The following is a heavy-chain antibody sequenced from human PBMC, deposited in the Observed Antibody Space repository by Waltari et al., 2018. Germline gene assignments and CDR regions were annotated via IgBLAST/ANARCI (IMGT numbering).Heavy chain of an antibody. D-gene: IGHD6-13*01. J-gene: IGHJ5*02. CDR1: GFTFSSYW. Sequence: EVQLVESGGGLVQPGGSLRLSCAASGFTFSSYWMSWVRQAPGKGLEWVANIKQDGSEKYYVDSVKGRFTISRDNAKNSRYLQMNSLRAEDTAVYYCAREYGQQLSQPKVVWFDPWGQGTLVTVSS. CDR2: IKQDGSEK. CDR3: AREYGQQLSQPKVVWFDP. V-gene: IGHV3-7*01.